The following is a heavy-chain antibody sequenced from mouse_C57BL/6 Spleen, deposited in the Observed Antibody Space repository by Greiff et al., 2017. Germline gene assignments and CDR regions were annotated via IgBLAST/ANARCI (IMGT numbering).Heavy chain of an antibody. CDR2: IYPGDGDT. CDR1: GYAFSSSW. Sequence: VQLQQSGPELVKPGASVKISCKASGYAFSSSWMNWVKQRPGKGLEWIGRIYPGDGDTNYNGKFKGKATLTADKSSSTAYMQLSSLTSEDSAVYCCARIGWFPVAYWGQGTLVTVSA. V-gene: IGHV1-82*01. J-gene: IGHJ3*01. D-gene: IGHD1-1*02. CDR3: ARIGWFPVAY.